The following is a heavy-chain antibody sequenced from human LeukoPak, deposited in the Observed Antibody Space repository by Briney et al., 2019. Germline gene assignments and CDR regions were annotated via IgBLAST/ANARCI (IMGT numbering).Heavy chain of an antibody. CDR3: ARQYYYGSGSYYKRRGGWFDP. CDR2: IYYSGST. CDR1: GGSISSSSYY. V-gene: IGHV4-39*01. Sequence: SETLSLTCTVSGGSISSSSYYWGWIRQPPGRGLEWIGSIYYSGSTYYNPSLKSRVTISVDTSKNQFSLKLSSVTAADTAVYYCARQYYYGSGSYYKRRGGWFDPWGQGTLVTVSS. D-gene: IGHD3-10*01. J-gene: IGHJ5*02.